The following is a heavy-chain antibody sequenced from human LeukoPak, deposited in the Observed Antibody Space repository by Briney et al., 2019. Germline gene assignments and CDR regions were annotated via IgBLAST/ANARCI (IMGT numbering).Heavy chain of an antibody. Sequence: GGSLRLSCAASGFTFSAYYMTWIRQAPGKRLEWVSYISSSGSTIYYADSVKGRFTISRDNAKNSLYLQMNSLRAEDTAVYYCARGEILTGYYRGRYFDYWGQGTLVTVSS. J-gene: IGHJ4*02. V-gene: IGHV3-11*04. CDR1: GFTFSAYY. CDR3: ARGEILTGYYRGRYFDY. D-gene: IGHD3-9*01. CDR2: ISSSGSTI.